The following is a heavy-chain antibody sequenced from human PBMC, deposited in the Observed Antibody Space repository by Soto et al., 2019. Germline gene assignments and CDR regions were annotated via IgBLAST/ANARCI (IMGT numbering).Heavy chain of an antibody. CDR1: GGSISSYY. J-gene: IGHJ4*02. V-gene: IGHV4-59*01. Sequence: QVQLQESGPGLVKPSETLSLTCTVSGGSISSYYWSWIRQPPGKGLEWIGYIYYSGSTNYNPASKSRVTMTVDTSKNLFSLKLSSVTAADTAVYYFARVGMSSWMYFDYWGQGPLVTVSS. CDR2: IYYSGST. D-gene: IGHD6-13*01. CDR3: ARVGMSSWMYFDY.